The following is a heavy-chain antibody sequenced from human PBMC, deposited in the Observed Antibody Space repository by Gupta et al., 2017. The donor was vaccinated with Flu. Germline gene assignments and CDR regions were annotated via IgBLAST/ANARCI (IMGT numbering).Heavy chain of an antibody. D-gene: IGHD2-2*02. CDR2: MNPSGGDT. V-gene: IGHV1-8*01. Sequence: SGYTFINDEIDWVRQAPGQGLEWMGLMNPSGGDTNDAQKFQGRVTMTWDTATATAYMELSSLRSEDTAVYYCARPYNAFDVWGQGTRVTVSS. J-gene: IGHJ3*01. CDR3: ARPYNAFDV. CDR1: GYTFINDE.